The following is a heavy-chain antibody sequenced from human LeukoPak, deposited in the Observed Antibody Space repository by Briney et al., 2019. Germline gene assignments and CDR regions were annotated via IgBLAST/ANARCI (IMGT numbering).Heavy chain of an antibody. D-gene: IGHD6-13*01. V-gene: IGHV4-59*01. CDR2: IYYSGST. J-gene: IGHJ3*02. CDR3: ARRYSSSWYSGWAFDI. Sequence: PSETLSLTCTVSGGSISSYYWSWIRQPPGKGLEWIGYIYYSGSTNYNPSLKSRVTISVDTSKNQFSLKLSSVTAADTAVYYCARRYSSSWYSGWAFDIWGQGTMVTVSS. CDR1: GGSISSYY.